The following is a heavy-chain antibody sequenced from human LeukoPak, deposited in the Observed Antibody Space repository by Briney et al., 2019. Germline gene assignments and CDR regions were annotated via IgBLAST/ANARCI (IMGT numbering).Heavy chain of an antibody. D-gene: IGHD3-10*01. CDR1: GGSISGGDYY. CDR2: IYYSGST. CDR3: ARGSWHGSGSYYSLFGS. V-gene: IGHV4-30-4*01. Sequence: SETLSLTCTVSGGSISGGDYYWSWIRQPPGKGLEWIGYIYYSGSTYYNPSLKSRVTISVDTSKNQFSLKLSSVTAADTAVYYCARGSWHGSGSYYSLFGSWGQGTLVTVSS. J-gene: IGHJ5*02.